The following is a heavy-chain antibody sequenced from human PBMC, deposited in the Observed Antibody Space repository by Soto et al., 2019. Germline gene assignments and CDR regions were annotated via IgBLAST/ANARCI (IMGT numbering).Heavy chain of an antibody. V-gene: IGHV3-30*03. CDR1: GFSFSNHG. J-gene: IGHJ4*02. CDR3: ARNSRTTVAGAPDY. CDR2: ISYDGSNK. Sequence: GGSLRLSCVASGFSFSNHGMHWVRQAPGKGLEWVAVISYDGSNKDYVESVKGRFTISRDNSKNTLYLQINSLRVEDTAVFYCARNSRTTVAGAPDYWGQGTLVTVSS. D-gene: IGHD6-19*01.